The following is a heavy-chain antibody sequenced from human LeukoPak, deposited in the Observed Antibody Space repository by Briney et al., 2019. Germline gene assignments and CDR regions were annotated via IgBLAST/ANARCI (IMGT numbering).Heavy chain of an antibody. CDR1: GFTVSSNY. J-gene: IGHJ4*02. CDR3: ARDLEEYCSGGSCSLFDY. V-gene: IGHV3-21*01. D-gene: IGHD2-15*01. CDR2: ISSSSSYI. Sequence: GGSLRLSCAASGFTVSSNYMSWVRQAPGKGLAWVSSISSSSSYIYYADSVKGRFTISRDNAKNSLYLQMNSLRAEDTAVYYCARDLEEYCSGGSCSLFDYWGQGTLVTVSS.